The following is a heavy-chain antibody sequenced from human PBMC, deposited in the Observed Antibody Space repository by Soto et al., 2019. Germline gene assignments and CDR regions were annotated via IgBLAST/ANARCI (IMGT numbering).Heavy chain of an antibody. V-gene: IGHV1-2*02. CDR3: ARSCYDFWSGYHCS. Sequence: SVKVSCKTSGYNFNAYYIHWVRQAPGQGLEWMAWINPNSGGPHYAQKFQGRVTVTSDTSISTAYMELSGLTSDDTAVYYCARSCYDFWSGYHCSWGQGTRVTVSS. CDR1: GYNFNAYY. CDR2: INPNSGGP. D-gene: IGHD3-3*01. J-gene: IGHJ5*02.